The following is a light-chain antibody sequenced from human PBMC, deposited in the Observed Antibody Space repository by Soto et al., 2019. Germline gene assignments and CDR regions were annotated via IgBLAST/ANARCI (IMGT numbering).Light chain of an antibody. J-gene: IGKJ2*01. V-gene: IGKV3-20*01. CDR2: GAS. CDR3: QQYGSSPPYT. Sequence: EIVLTQSPGTLSLSPGEKPTSPCRPSQSVTSSTLAWYQQKPGQAPRLLIYGASSRATGIPDRFSGSGSGTDFTLTISRLEPEDFAVYYCQQYGSSPPYTFGQGTKLEIK. CDR1: QSVTSST.